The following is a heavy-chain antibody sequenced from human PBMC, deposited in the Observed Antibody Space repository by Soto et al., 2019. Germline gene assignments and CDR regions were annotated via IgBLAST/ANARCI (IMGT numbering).Heavy chain of an antibody. Sequence: PSETLSLTGSVSGGSFTSNNWWTWVRQPPGQGLEWIGEIYRTGSTNYNPSLKSRVTISLDKSENQFSLKVTSLTAADTADYYCASRDPGTSVDYWGQGTLVTVSS. D-gene: IGHD1-7*01. CDR1: GGSFTSNNW. CDR3: ASRDPGTSVDY. J-gene: IGHJ4*02. V-gene: IGHV4-4*02. CDR2: IYRTGST.